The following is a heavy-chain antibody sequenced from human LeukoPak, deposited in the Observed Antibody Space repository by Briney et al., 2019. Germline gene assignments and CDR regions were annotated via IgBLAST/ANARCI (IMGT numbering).Heavy chain of an antibody. CDR3: ARDIWDYGDYGFDP. CDR2: IYYSGST. V-gene: IGHV4-59*01. CDR1: GGSISSYY. J-gene: IGHJ5*02. Sequence: SETVSLTCIVSGGSISSYYWSWIRQPPGKELEWIGYIYYSGSTNYNPSLKSRVTISVDTSKNQFSLKLSSVTAADTAVYYCARDIWDYGDYGFDPWGQGTLVTVSS. D-gene: IGHD4-17*01.